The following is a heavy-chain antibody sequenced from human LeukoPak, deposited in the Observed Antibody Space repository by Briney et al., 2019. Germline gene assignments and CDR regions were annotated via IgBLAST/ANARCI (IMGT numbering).Heavy chain of an antibody. D-gene: IGHD1-26*01. Sequence: ASVKVSCKASGGTFSSYAISWVRQAPGQGLEWMGRIIPILGIANYPQKFQGRVTITADKSTSTAYMELSSLRSEDTAVYYCARASGSYLGRAFDIWGQGTMVTVSS. CDR2: IIPILGIA. CDR1: GGTFSSYA. CDR3: ARASGSYLGRAFDI. J-gene: IGHJ3*02. V-gene: IGHV1-69*04.